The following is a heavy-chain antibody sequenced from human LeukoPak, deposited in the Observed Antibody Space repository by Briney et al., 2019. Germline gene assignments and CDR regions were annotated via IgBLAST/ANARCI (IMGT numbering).Heavy chain of an antibody. CDR3: VRGEYYNDSSAYTSVDY. D-gene: IGHD3-22*01. CDR2: IWYEGNNK. Sequence: GGSLRLSCAASGFTFNSFGMHWVRQAPGKGLEWVAVIWYEGNNKYYADSVKGRFTISRDNSKNTLYLQMNSLRAEDTAVYYCVRGEYYNDSSAYTSVDYWGQGTLVTVSS. V-gene: IGHV3-33*01. J-gene: IGHJ4*02. CDR1: GFTFNSFG.